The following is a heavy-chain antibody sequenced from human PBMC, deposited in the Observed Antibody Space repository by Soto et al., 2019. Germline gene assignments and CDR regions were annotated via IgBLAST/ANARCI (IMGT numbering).Heavy chain of an antibody. J-gene: IGHJ4*02. V-gene: IGHV4-31*03. CDR1: GGSIAIGGYY. D-gene: IGHD3-9*01. CDR3: ARVKDYYISIDY. Sequence: SETLSLTCSVSGGSIAIGGYYWSWIRRHPGKGLEWIGYIYYSGRTYYNPSLKSRLTISVDTSKNQFSLRLSSVTAADTAVYYCARVKDYYISIDYWGLGTLVIVSS. CDR2: IYYSGRT.